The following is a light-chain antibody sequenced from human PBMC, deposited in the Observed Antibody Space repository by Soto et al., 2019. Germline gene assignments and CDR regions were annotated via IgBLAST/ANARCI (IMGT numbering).Light chain of an antibody. CDR1: QSVYNRY. V-gene: IGKV3-20*01. J-gene: IGKJ2*01. CDR3: QQYSGSLPYT. CDR2: GAS. Sequence: EIVLTQSPDTLSLSPGETATLSCRASQSVYNRYLAWYQQKPGQAPRLLIYGASFRAPGTPDRFSGSGSGSDVSLTISRLEPEDFGVYYCQQYSGSLPYTFGQGTKLEIK.